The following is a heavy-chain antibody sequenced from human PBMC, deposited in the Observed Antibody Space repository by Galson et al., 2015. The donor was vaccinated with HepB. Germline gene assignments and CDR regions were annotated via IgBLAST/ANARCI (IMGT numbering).Heavy chain of an antibody. CDR2: IKDGDHDT. D-gene: IGHD5/OR15-5a*01. V-gene: IGHV3-23*01. CDR1: GFTFNNYA. J-gene: IGHJ6*02. CDR3: AKQASVYIRSRLDI. Sequence: SLRLSCAASGFTFNNYAMSWVRQAPGKGLEWVSSIKDGDHDTYYADSVKGRFTISRDNSQNTLFLQMNSLGAEDTAVYYCAKQASVYIRSRLDIWGQGTTVTVSS.